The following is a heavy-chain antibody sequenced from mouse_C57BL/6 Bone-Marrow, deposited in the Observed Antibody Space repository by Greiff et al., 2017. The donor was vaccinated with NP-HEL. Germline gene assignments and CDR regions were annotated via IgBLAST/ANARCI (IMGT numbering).Heavy chain of an antibody. CDR3: ASGGSSYADY. CDR1: GYTFTDYY. Sequence: VQLQQSGAELVRPGASVKLSCKASGYTFTDYYINWVKQRPGQGLEWIARIYPGSGNTYYNEKFKGKATLTAEKSSSTAFMQLSSLTSEDSAIYFCASGGSSYADYWGEGTTLTVSS. V-gene: IGHV1-76*01. D-gene: IGHD1-1*01. J-gene: IGHJ2*01. CDR2: IYPGSGNT.